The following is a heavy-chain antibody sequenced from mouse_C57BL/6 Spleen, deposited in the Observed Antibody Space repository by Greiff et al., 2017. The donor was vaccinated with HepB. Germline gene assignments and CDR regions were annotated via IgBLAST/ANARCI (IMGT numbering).Heavy chain of an antibody. V-gene: IGHV1-80*01. CDR1: GYAFSSYW. J-gene: IGHJ1*03. CDR2: IYPGDGDT. D-gene: IGHD1-1*01. CDR3: ARSTITTVRYFDV. Sequence: QVQLQQSGAELVKPGASVKISCKASGYAFSSYWMNWVKQRPGKGLEWIGQIYPGDGDTNYNGKFKGTATLTADKSSSTAYMQLSSLTSEDSAVYFCARSTITTVRYFDVWGTGTTVTVSS.